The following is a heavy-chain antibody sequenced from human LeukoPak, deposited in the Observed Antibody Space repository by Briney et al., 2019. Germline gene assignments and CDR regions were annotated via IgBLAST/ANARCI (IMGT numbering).Heavy chain of an antibody. CDR3: AMWRAKQTRYYMDV. J-gene: IGHJ6*03. D-gene: IGHD4/OR15-4a*01. V-gene: IGHV3-48*03. CDR1: GFTFSNYA. Sequence: QPGGSLRLSCAASGFTFSNYAMSWVRQAPGKGLEWVSSISSSGSTIYYADSVKGRFTISRDNAKNSLYLQMNSLRAEDTAVYYCAMWRAKQTRYYMDVWGKGTTVTVSS. CDR2: ISSSGSTI.